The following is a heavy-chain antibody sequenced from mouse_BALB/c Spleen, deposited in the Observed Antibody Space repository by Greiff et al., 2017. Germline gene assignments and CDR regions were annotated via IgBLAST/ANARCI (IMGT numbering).Heavy chain of an antibody. CDR2: INPSNGGT. D-gene: IGHD2-4*01. Sequence: QVQLQQSGAELVKPGASVKLSCKASGYTFTSYYMYWVKQRPGQGLEWIGEINPSNGGTNFNEKFKSKATLTSDKSSSTAYMELSSLTSEDSAVYYCARHDLFAYWGQGTLVTVSA. J-gene: IGHJ3*01. CDR1: GYTFTSYY. V-gene: IGHV1-53*01. CDR3: ARHDLFAY.